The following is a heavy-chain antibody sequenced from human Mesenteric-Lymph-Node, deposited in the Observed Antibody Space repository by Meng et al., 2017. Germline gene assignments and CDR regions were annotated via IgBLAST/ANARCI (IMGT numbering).Heavy chain of an antibody. CDR1: GFTFSSYA. D-gene: IGHD5-18*01. CDR2: ISGGGDNT. Sequence: GESLKISCAASGFTFSSYAMSWVRQAPGKGLEWVSAISGGGDNTYYADSVKGRFTISRDNSKNTVYLQMNSLRVEDTAVYYCARDEGGYSYGRTDAFDIWGQGTMVTVSS. J-gene: IGHJ3*02. CDR3: ARDEGGYSYGRTDAFDI. V-gene: IGHV3-23*01.